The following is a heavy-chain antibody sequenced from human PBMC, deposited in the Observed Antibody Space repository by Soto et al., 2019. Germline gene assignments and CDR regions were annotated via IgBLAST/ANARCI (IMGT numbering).Heavy chain of an antibody. J-gene: IGHJ6*02. CDR3: ARDTGPTDYYYGMDV. V-gene: IGHV4-59*01. D-gene: IGHD1-7*01. CDR2: IYYSGST. Sequence: SETLSLTCTVSGGSISSYYWSWIRQPPGKGLEWIGYIYYSGSTNYNPSLKSRVTISVDTSKNQFSLKLSSVTAADTAVYYCARDTGPTDYYYGMDVWGQGTTVTVSS. CDR1: GGSISSYY.